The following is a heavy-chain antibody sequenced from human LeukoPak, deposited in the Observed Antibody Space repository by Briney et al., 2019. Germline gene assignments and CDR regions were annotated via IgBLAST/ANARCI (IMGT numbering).Heavy chain of an antibody. J-gene: IGHJ4*02. CDR1: GFTFSSYS. CDR3: ARDTGHHDIGH. D-gene: IGHD3-9*01. V-gene: IGHV3-7*01. CDR2: IKQDGSEK. Sequence: PGGSLRLPCAASGFTFSSYSMNWVRQAPGKGLEWLANIKQDGSEKYYVDSVRGRFTISRDNAKNSVYLQMNSLRTEDTAMYYCARDTGHHDIGHWGQGTLVTVSS.